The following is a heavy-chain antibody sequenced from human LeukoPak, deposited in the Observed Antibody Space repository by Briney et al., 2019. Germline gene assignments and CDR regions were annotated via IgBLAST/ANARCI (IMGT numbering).Heavy chain of an antibody. CDR2: IYYSGST. D-gene: IGHD3-22*01. CDR3: AREVNYYDSSGYSQTYYWYFDL. CDR1: GGSISSYY. J-gene: IGHJ2*01. Sequence: PSETLSLTCTVSGGSISSYYWSWIRQPPGKGLEWIGYIYYSGSTNYNPSLKSRVTISVDTSKNQFSLKLSSVTAVDTAVYYCAREVNYYDSSGYSQTYYWYFDLWGRGTLVTVSS. V-gene: IGHV4-59*01.